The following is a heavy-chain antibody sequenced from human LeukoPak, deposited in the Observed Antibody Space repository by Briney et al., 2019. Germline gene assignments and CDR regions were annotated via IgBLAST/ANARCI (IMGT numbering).Heavy chain of an antibody. CDR1: GGSISSGSYY. J-gene: IGHJ6*02. CDR3: VYGDYASPYYGMDV. Sequence: PSQTLSLTCTVSGGSISSGSYYWSWIRQPAGKGLEWIGRIYTSGSTNYNPSLKSRVTISLDTSKNQFSLKLSSVTAADTAVYYCVYGDYASPYYGMDVWGQGTTVTVSS. V-gene: IGHV4-61*02. D-gene: IGHD4-17*01. CDR2: IYTSGST.